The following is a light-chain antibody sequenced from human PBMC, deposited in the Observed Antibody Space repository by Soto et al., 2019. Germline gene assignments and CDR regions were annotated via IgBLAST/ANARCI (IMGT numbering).Light chain of an antibody. V-gene: IGLV9-49*01. Sequence: QSVLTQPPSASASLGASVTLTCTLSSGYSNYEADWYQQRPGKGPRFVMRVGTGGIVGSKGDGIPDRFSVLGSGLNRYLTIKNIQEEDESDYHCGADHGSGSNFVYVFGTGT. J-gene: IGLJ1*01. CDR2: VGTGGIVG. CDR3: GADHGSGSNFVYV. CDR1: SGYSNYE.